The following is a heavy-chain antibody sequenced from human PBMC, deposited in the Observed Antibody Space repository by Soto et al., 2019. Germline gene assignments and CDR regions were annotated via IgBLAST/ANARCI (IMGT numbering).Heavy chain of an antibody. J-gene: IGHJ4*02. CDR3: AKPGRYCSGGSCYEVLDY. D-gene: IGHD2-15*01. Sequence: GGSLRLSCAASGFTFSSYAMTWVRQAPGKGLEWVSAITGSGASTYYADSVKGRFSISRDNSKNTLYLQMNSLRAEDTAVYYYAKPGRYCSGGSCYEVLDYWGQGTPVTVSS. CDR1: GFTFSSYA. V-gene: IGHV3-23*01. CDR2: ITGSGAST.